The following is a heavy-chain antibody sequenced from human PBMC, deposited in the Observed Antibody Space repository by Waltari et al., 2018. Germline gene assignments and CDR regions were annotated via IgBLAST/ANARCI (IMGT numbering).Heavy chain of an antibody. CDR2: INPKNGDT. V-gene: IGHV1-2*02. J-gene: IGHJ4*02. CDR3: ARDPGPIVGAPDF. D-gene: IGHD1-26*01. CDR1: GYTFGAYH. Sequence: QVQLVQSGTEVQQPGASVRVSCQASGYTFGAYHLHWVRQTPGQGFEWMGWINPKNGDTSYAQKFLGRVTMTRDTSINTAYMDLSGLRSDDAAVFYCARDPGPIVGAPDFWGQGTLVTVSS.